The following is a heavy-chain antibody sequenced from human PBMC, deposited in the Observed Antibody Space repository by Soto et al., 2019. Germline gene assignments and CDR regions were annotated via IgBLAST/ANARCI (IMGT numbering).Heavy chain of an antibody. CDR1: GFIFSTYS. CDR2: ISTSGGTI. Sequence: PGGSLRLSCAASGFIFSTYSMNLVRQAPGKGLECVSYISTSGGTIHYADSVKDRFTISRDNARNPLYLQMTNLRDEDTAMYYCVRREGGSYYSSYWGQGTLVNVSS. J-gene: IGHJ4*02. CDR3: VRREGGSYYSSY. V-gene: IGHV3-48*02. D-gene: IGHD3-10*01.